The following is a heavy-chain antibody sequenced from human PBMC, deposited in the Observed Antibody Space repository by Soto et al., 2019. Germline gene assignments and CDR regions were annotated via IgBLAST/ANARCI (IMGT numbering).Heavy chain of an antibody. J-gene: IGHJ6*02. D-gene: IGHD3-10*01. Sequence: GGSLRLSCTASGFTFGDYAMSWFRQAPGKGLEWVGFIRSKAYGGTTEYAASVKGRFTISRDDSKSIAYLQMNSLKTEDTAVYYCTRDGLLWFGELPPPHYYYYGMDVWGQGTTVTVSS. CDR3: TRDGLLWFGELPPPHYYYYGMDV. V-gene: IGHV3-49*03. CDR2: IRSKAYGGTT. CDR1: GFTFGDYA.